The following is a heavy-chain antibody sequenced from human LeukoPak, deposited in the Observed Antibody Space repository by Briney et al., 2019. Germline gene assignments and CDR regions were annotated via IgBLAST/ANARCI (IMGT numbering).Heavy chain of an antibody. Sequence: SETLSPNCTVPGGPISSSRYHWGWIRQPPGKGPGGVGSIYYSGSTYYNPSLKSRVTISVDTSKNQFSLKLSSVTAADTAVYYCARQGPSYDILTGYPIGAWFDPWGQGTLVTVSS. J-gene: IGHJ5*02. CDR2: IYYSGST. D-gene: IGHD3-9*01. CDR1: GGPISSSRYH. V-gene: IGHV4-39*01. CDR3: ARQGPSYDILTGYPIGAWFDP.